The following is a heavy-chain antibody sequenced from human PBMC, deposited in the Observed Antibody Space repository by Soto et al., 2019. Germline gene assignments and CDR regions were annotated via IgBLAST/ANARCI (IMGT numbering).Heavy chain of an antibody. Sequence: QVQLVQSGAEVKKPGSSVKVSCKASGGTFSSYAISWVRQAPGQGREWMGGIIPIVGTANYAPKCQGIVTITADQSSSTVYMELSSLRSEDTAVYYCSRDVGGSHHVWFDPWGQGTLVTVSS. CDR3: SRDVGGSHHVWFDP. D-gene: IGHD1-26*01. CDR2: IIPIVGTA. V-gene: IGHV1-69*12. CDR1: GGTFSSYA. J-gene: IGHJ5*02.